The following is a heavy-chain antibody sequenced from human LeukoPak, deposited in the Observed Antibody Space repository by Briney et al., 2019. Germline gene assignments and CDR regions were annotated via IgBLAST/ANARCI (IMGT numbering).Heavy chain of an antibody. V-gene: IGHV1-2*02. J-gene: IGHJ5*02. CDR2: INPNSGDT. CDR1: GYTFTGYY. CDR3: ARDYSSGWAYNWFDP. D-gene: IGHD6-19*01. Sequence: ASVKVSCKASGYTFTGYYMHWVRQAPGQGLEWMGWINPNSGDTNYAQKFQGRVTMTRDTSISTAYMELSRLRSDDTAVYYCARDYSSGWAYNWFDPWGQGTLVTVSS.